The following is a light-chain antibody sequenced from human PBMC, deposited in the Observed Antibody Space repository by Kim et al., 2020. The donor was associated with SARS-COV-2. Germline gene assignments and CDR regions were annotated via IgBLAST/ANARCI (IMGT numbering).Light chain of an antibody. CDR1: QNINSY. CDR3: QQRSNWPLT. V-gene: IGKV3-11*01. CDR2: DAS. J-gene: IGKJ4*01. Sequence: EIVLTQSPGTLSLSPGERATLSCRASQNINSYIVWYQQKPGQAPRLLIYDASNRATGIPARFSGSGSGTDFTLTISSLEPEDFAVYYCQQRSNWPLTFGGGTKVDIK.